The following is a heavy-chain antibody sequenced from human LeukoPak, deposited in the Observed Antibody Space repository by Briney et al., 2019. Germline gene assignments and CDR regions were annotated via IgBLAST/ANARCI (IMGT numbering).Heavy chain of an antibody. D-gene: IGHD1-26*01. V-gene: IGHV3-21*04. CDR3: ARDGGSGRGYYYYYGMDV. Sequence: GGSLRLSCAASGFTFSSYSMNWVRQAPGKGLEWVSSISSSSSYIYYADSVKGRYTISRDNAKNSLYLQMNSLRAEDTAMYYCARDGGSGRGYYYYYGMDVWGQGTTVTVSS. J-gene: IGHJ6*02. CDR2: ISSSSSYI. CDR1: GFTFSSYS.